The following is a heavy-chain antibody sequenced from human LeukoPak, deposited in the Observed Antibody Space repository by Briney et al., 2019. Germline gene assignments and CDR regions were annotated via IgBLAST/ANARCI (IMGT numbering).Heavy chain of an antibody. CDR1: GGSIRSYH. CDR2: IYYSGST. V-gene: IGHV4-59*08. J-gene: IGHJ6*02. CDR3: ARQTTLNFYYAMDV. D-gene: IGHD4-11*01. Sequence: SETLSLTCTVCGGSIRSYHWSWIRQPPGKGLEWIGDIYYSGSTNYNPSLKSRVTISVDTSKNQFSLKLSSVTAADTAVYYCARQTTLNFYYAMDVWGQGTTVTVSS.